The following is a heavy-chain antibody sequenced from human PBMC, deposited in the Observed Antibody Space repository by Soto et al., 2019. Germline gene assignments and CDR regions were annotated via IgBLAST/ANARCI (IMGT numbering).Heavy chain of an antibody. Sequence: GESLKISCQVFGYTFSTYWIGWVRQRPGQGLEWMGAIYPADSDTRYTPSFEGHVTFSADKSLTTAYLQWNSLKASDTARYYCARRRAWNDAFDFWGQGTLVTVSS. J-gene: IGHJ4*02. CDR2: IYPADSDT. V-gene: IGHV5-51*01. CDR1: GYTFSTYW. D-gene: IGHD1-1*01. CDR3: ARRRAWNDAFDF.